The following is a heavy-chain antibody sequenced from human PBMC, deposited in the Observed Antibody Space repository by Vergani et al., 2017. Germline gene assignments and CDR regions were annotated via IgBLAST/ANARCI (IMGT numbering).Heavy chain of an antibody. CDR2: IISSGSTI. J-gene: IGHJ3*02. Sequence: QVQLVESGGGLVKPGGSLRLSCAASGFTFSDYYMSWIRQAPGKGLEWVSYIISSGSTIYYADSVQGRFTISRDKSKNTLYLQMNSLRAEDTAVYYCARRLYYDDAFDIWGQGTMVTVSS. CDR1: GFTFSDYY. D-gene: IGHD3-22*01. V-gene: IGHV3-11*01. CDR3: ARRLYYDDAFDI.